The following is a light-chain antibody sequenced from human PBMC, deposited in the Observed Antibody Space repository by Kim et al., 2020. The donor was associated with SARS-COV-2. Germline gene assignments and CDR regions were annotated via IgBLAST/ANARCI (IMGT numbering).Light chain of an antibody. J-gene: IGKJ4*01. CDR2: GAS. CDR3: QQYGSSPLT. V-gene: IGKV3-20*01. CDR1: QSVSSTY. Sequence: EIVLTQSPGTLSLSPGERATLSCRASQSVSSTYLAWYQQTPGQAPRLLIYGASSRATGIPDRFSGSGSGTDFTLTISRLEPEDFAVYYCQQYGSSPLTFGGGTKLEIK.